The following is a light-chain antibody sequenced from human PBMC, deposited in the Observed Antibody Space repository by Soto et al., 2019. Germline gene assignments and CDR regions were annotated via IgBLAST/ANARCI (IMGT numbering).Light chain of an antibody. CDR3: QQYNDGPPACT. J-gene: IGKJ2*02. Sequence: EIVMTQSPAALSVSPGERATLSCRASQSISSNLAWYQQNPGQAPRLLIYGASTRATGIPARFSASGSGTEFTLTISSLQSEDFAVYFCQQYNDGPPACTFGQGTKLEIK. V-gene: IGKV3-15*01. CDR2: GAS. CDR1: QSISSN.